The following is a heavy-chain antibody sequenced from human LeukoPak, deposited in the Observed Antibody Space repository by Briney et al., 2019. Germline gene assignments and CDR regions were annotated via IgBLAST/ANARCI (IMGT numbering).Heavy chain of an antibody. D-gene: IGHD5-12*01. CDR1: GFTFSSYG. V-gene: IGHV3-23*01. Sequence: PRGSPRLSCAASGFTFSSYGMSWVRQAPGKGLEWVSGISAGGGSTHYADSVKGRFTISRDNSKNTLFLQMNSLRAEDTAVYYCAKGSNRGVATIDYWGQGTLVTVSS. J-gene: IGHJ4*02. CDR3: AKGSNRGVATIDY. CDR2: ISAGGGST.